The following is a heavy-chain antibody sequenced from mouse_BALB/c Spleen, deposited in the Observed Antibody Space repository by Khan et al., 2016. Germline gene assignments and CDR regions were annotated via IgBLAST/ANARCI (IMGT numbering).Heavy chain of an antibody. D-gene: IGHD3-2*01. CDR2: IWAGGRT. CDR1: GFSLTSYG. Sequence: QVQLKESGPGLVAPSQSLSITCTVSGFSLTSYGVHWVRQPPGKGLEWLGVIWAGGRTNYNSALMSRLSIRKDNSKSQVFLKRNSLQTEDTAMYYCARDGRQRRLRTWFAYWGQGTLVTVSA. CDR3: ARDGRQRRLRTWFAY. V-gene: IGHV2-9*02. J-gene: IGHJ3*01.